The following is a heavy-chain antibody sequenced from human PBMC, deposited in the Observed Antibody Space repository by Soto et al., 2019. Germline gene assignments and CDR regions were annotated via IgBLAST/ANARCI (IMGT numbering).Heavy chain of an antibody. J-gene: IGHJ4*02. CDR3: AKYPGDASGYSYFFDY. Sequence: GGSLRLSCAASGFTFSSYSMNWVRQAPGKGLEWVSYITSSSSTIYYADSVKGRFTISRDNAKNSLYLQMNSLRDEDTAVYYCAKYPGDASGYSYFFDYWGQGTLVTVSS. CDR1: GFTFSSYS. CDR2: ITSSSSTI. D-gene: IGHD5-18*01. V-gene: IGHV3-48*02.